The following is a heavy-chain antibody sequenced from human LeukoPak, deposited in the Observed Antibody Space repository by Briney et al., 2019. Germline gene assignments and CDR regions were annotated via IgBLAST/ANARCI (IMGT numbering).Heavy chain of an antibody. J-gene: IGHJ4*02. CDR1: GFTFSSYA. V-gene: IGHV3-23*01. CDR3: AKDLRFGEFFDY. D-gene: IGHD3-10*01. CDR2: ISGSGGST. Sequence: GGSLRLSCAASGFTFSSYAVSWVRQAPGKGLEWASAISGSGGSTYYADSVKGRFTISRDNSKNTLYLQMNSLRAEDTAVYYCAKDLRFGEFFDYWGQGTLVTVSS.